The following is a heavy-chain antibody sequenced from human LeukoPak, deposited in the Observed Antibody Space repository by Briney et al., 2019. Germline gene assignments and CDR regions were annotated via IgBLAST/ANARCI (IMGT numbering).Heavy chain of an antibody. CDR2: ISGGGGSK. V-gene: IGHV3-23*01. D-gene: IGHD3-10*01. CDR1: GFTFSSYA. Sequence: QPGGSLRLSCAASGFTFSSYAMSWVRQARGKGLEWVSAISGGGGSKYYADSVKGRFTISRDNSKNTLYLQMNSRRAEDTAVYYCAKLYIGSYAGIDYWGQGTLVTVSS. J-gene: IGHJ4*02. CDR3: AKLYIGSYAGIDY.